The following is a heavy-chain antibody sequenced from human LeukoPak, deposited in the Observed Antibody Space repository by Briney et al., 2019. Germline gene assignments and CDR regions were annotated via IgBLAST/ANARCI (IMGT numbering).Heavy chain of an antibody. V-gene: IGHV1-46*01. CDR3: ARDNSVEDTAWWFDP. CDR1: GYMFRNYG. Sequence: ASVKVSCKTSGYMFRNYGITWVRQAPGQGLEWMGIINPSGGSTSYAQKFQGRVTMTRDMSTSTDYMELSSLRSEDTAVYYCARDNSVEDTAWWFDPWGQGTLVTVSS. CDR2: INPSGGST. D-gene: IGHD4-23*01. J-gene: IGHJ5*02.